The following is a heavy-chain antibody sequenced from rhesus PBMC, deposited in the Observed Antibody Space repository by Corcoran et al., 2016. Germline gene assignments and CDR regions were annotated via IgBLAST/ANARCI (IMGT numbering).Heavy chain of an antibody. J-gene: IGHJ4*01. V-gene: IGHV4-165*02. Sequence: QVQLQESGPGLVKPSETLSLTCAVSGGSINAYSWNWIRHPPGKGLAWIGYIGGSSGNTYDNPSLRSRVTISTDTSKNQFSRKLTSVTAADTAVYYCARNMAIGTNYVFYYDYWGQGVLVTVSS. CDR3: ARNMAIGTNYVFYYDY. CDR1: GGSINAYS. D-gene: IGHD1-26*01. CDR2: IGGSSGNT.